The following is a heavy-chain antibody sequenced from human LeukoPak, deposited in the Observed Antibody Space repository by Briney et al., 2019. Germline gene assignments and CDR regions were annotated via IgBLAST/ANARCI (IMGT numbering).Heavy chain of an antibody. CDR3: ARGPWYYDFWSGHQRRNYGMDV. Sequence: PSETLSLTCAVYGGSFSGYYWSWIRQPPGKGLEWIGEINHSGSTNYNPSLKSRVTISVDTSKNQFSLKLSSVTAADTAVYYCARGPWYYDFWSGHQRRNYGMDVWGQGTTVTVSS. J-gene: IGHJ6*02. D-gene: IGHD3-3*01. V-gene: IGHV4-34*01. CDR1: GGSFSGYY. CDR2: INHSGST.